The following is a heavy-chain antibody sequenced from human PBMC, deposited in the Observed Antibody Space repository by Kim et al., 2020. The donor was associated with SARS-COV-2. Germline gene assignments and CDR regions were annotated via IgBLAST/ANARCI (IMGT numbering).Heavy chain of an antibody. J-gene: IGHJ4*02. CDR3: AKQRGNGSGSYYNVLKPIDY. Sequence: GGSLRLSCAASGFTFSSYAMSWVRQAPGKGLEWVSSISGSGGSPYYADSVKGRFTISRDNSKNTVYLQMNSLRAEDTAVYYCAKQRGNGSGSYYNVLKPIDYWGQGTLVTVSS. V-gene: IGHV3-23*01. D-gene: IGHD3-10*01. CDR2: ISGSGGSP. CDR1: GFTFSSYA.